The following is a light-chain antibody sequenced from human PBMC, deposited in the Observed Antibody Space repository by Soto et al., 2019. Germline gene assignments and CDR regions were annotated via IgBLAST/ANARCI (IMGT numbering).Light chain of an antibody. V-gene: IGKV3-20*01. CDR3: HQYGRSPWT. CDR2: GAS. CDR1: EGVASNY. Sequence: EIVFTRSPVTLSLAPVRISTLSGSASEGVASNYLAWYQHKPGQSPRLLLFGASNRATGIPDRFSGSGSGADFTLTISRVEPEDFAVYYCHQYGRSPWTLGQGTKVDI. J-gene: IGKJ1*01.